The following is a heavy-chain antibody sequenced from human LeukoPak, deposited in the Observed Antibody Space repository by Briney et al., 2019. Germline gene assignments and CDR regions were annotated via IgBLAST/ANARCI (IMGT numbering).Heavy chain of an antibody. J-gene: IGHJ4*02. Sequence: GASXXVSCKASGYTFTSYGISWVRQAPGQGLEWMGWISAYNGNTNYAQKLQGRVTMTTDTSTSTAYMELRSLRTEDTALYYCAKDIGYSYGNLDYWGQGTLVTVSS. CDR2: ISAYNGNT. CDR3: AKDIGYSYGNLDY. D-gene: IGHD5-18*01. CDR1: GYTFTSYG. V-gene: IGHV1-18*01.